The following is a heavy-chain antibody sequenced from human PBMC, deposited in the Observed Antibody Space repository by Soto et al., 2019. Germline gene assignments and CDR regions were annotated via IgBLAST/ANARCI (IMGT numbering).Heavy chain of an antibody. Sequence: GGSLRLSCAASGFSFSSYAMSWVRQAPGKGLEWVSAISGSGGSTYYADSVKGRFTISRDNSKNTLYLQMNSLRAEDTAVYYCAKCLTYYYDSSGYYLRYWGHGTLITVSS. J-gene: IGHJ4*01. V-gene: IGHV3-23*01. CDR2: ISGSGGST. D-gene: IGHD3-22*01. CDR3: AKCLTYYYDSSGYYLRY. CDR1: GFSFSSYA.